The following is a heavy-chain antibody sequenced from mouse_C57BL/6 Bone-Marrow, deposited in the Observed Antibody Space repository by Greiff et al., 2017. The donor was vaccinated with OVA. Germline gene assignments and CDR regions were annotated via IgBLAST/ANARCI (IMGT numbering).Heavy chain of an antibody. CDR2: IHPNSGST. D-gene: IGHD3-3*01. CDR1: GYTFTSYW. CDR3: ARRGCDWLAY. V-gene: IGHV1-64*01. J-gene: IGHJ3*01. Sequence: QVQLQQPGAELVKPGASVKLSCKASGYTFTSYWMHWVKQRPGQGLEWIGMIHPNSGSTNYNEKFKSKATLTVDQSSSTAYMQLSSLTSEDSAVYYCARRGCDWLAYWGQGTLVTVSA.